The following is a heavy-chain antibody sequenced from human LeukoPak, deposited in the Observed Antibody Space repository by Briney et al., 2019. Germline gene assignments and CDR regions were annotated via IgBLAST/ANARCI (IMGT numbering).Heavy chain of an antibody. Sequence: PGGSLRLSCAASGFTFSDYYMSWIRQAPGKGLEWVSYISSRGSTIYYADSVKGRFTISRDNAKNSLYLQMNSLRAEDTAVYYCASVFAPTGGYGMDVWGQGTTVTVSS. CDR2: ISSRGSTI. CDR1: GFTFSDYY. V-gene: IGHV3-11*01. CDR3: ASVFAPTGGYGMDV. D-gene: IGHD2-8*02. J-gene: IGHJ6*02.